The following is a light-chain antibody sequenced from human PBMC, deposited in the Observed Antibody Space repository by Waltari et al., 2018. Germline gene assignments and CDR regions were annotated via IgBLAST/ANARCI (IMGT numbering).Light chain of an antibody. CDR2: GAS. CDR3: QHYVRLPAT. CDR1: QRVSRA. Sequence: IVLTQSPGTLSLSPGERATLSCSARQRVSRALAWYQQKPGQAPKLLIYGASTRATGIPDRFSGSGSGTDFSLTISSLEPEDFAIYFCQHYVRLPATFGQGTKVEIK. V-gene: IGKV3-20*01. J-gene: IGKJ1*01.